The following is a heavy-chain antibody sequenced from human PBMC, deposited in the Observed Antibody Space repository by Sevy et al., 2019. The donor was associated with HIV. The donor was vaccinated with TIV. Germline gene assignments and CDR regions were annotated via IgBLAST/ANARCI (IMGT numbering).Heavy chain of an antibody. D-gene: IGHD1-1*01. V-gene: IGHV4-39*01. CDR3: ARQPPSVTRRLTRQSDF. CDR1: GGSIGTTSYY. J-gene: IGHJ4*02. CDR2: IYYSGDT. Sequence: SETLSLTCTVSGGSIGTTSYYWGWIRQPPGMGLEWIGSIYYSGDTYYNPSLKSRVTISIDTSKNQFSLRLNSVTAADTAVYYCARQPPSVTRRLTRQSDFWGQGTLVTVSS.